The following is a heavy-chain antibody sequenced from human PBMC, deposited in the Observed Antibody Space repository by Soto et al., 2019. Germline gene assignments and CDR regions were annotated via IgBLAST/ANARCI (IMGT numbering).Heavy chain of an antibody. Sequence: PGGSLRLSCAASGFTFSSYSMNWVRQAPGKGLECVSFISNSGSYIFNGDSVKGRFSISRDNAKNSLYLQMNSLRAEDTAVYYCVRDGGGATADYYYGMDVWGQGTTVTVSS. CDR1: GFTFSSYS. J-gene: IGHJ6*02. V-gene: IGHV3-21*01. CDR2: ISNSGSYI. D-gene: IGHD1-26*01. CDR3: VRDGGGATADYYYGMDV.